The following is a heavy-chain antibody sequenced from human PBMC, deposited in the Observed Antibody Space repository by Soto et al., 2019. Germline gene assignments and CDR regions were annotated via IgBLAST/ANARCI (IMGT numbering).Heavy chain of an antibody. CDR3: AKDPREQHYDSNPFDY. CDR1: GFTFSSYA. J-gene: IGHJ4*02. D-gene: IGHD3-22*01. Sequence: GGSLRLSCAASGFTFSSYAMSWVRQAPGKGLEWVSAISGSGGSTYYADSVKGRFTISRDNSKNTLYLQMNSLRAEDTAVYYCAKDPREQHYDSNPFDYWGQGTLVTVSS. CDR2: ISGSGGST. V-gene: IGHV3-23*01.